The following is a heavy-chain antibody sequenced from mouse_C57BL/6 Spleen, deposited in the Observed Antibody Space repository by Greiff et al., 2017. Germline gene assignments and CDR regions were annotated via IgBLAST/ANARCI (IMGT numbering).Heavy chain of an antibody. CDR2: IHPNSGST. J-gene: IGHJ3*01. V-gene: IGHV1-64*01. CDR1: GYTFTSYW. Sequence: VQLQQSGAELVKPGASVKLSCTASGYTFTSYWMHWVKQRPGQGLEWIGMIHPNSGSTNYNEKFKSKATLTVDKSSSTAYMQLSSLTAEDSAVYYGARWGSREAWFAYWGQGTLVTVSA. D-gene: IGHD1-1*01. CDR3: ARWGSREAWFAY.